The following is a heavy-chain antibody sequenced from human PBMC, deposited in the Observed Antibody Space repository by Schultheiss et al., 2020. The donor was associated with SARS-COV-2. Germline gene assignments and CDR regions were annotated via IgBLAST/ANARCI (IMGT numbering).Heavy chain of an antibody. J-gene: IGHJ5*02. Sequence: SETLSLTCTVSDDSINSNNYSWAWIRQPPGKGLEWIASIYYSWGSHLHPSLESRLTISLDTSKKQFSLTLRSTTAADTAVYFCARGGRLGPLFYQPFDLWGHGTLVTVSS. CDR3: ARGGRLGPLFYQPFDL. D-gene: IGHD2-2*01. CDR1: DDSINSNNYS. V-gene: IGHV4-39*07. CDR2: IYYSWGS.